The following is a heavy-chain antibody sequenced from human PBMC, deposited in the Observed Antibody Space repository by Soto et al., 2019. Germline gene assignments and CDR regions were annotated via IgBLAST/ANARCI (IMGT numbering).Heavy chain of an antibody. J-gene: IGHJ5*02. D-gene: IGHD2-15*01. CDR1: GYTFINYD. CDR3: ARRMSHCSGAGCYLDWFDP. V-gene: IGHV1-8*01. CDR2: MNPYSGNT. Sequence: QVQLVQSGAEVKKPGASVKVSCKASGYTFINYDINWVRQAAGQGLEWMGWMNPYSGNTDYAQKFQGRVTMTRDISISTAYMELRSVRAEDTAVYYCARRMSHCSGAGCYLDWFDPWGQGTLVTVSS.